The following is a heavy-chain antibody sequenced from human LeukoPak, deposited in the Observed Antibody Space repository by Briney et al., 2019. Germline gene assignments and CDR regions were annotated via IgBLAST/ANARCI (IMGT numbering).Heavy chain of an antibody. CDR1: GGSISSLY. CDR3: ARHRAYSSSSPFDY. CDR2: IYYTGST. J-gene: IGHJ4*02. Sequence: SETLSLTCSVSGGSISSLYWSWIRQPPGKGLEWIGYIYYTGSTNYNPSPKSRVTMFVDLSKNQFSLRLSSVTAADTAVYYCARHRAYSSSSPFDYWGQGTLVTVSS. V-gene: IGHV4-59*08. D-gene: IGHD6-6*01.